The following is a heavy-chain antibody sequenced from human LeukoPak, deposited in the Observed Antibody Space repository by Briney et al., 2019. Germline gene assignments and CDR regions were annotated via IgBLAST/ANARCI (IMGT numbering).Heavy chain of an antibody. CDR2: ISGSGGST. CDR1: GFTFSSYA. D-gene: IGHD6-19*01. Sequence: GGSLRLSCAASGFTFSSYAMSWVRQAPGKGLEWVSAISGSGGSTYYADSVKGRFTIPRDNSKNTLYLQMNSLRAEDTAVYYCAKLPTSGYSSGWTRYFDYWGQGTLVTVSS. CDR3: AKLPTSGYSSGWTRYFDY. J-gene: IGHJ4*02. V-gene: IGHV3-23*01.